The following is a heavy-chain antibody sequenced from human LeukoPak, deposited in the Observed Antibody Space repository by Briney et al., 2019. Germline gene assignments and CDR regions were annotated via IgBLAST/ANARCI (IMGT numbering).Heavy chain of an antibody. D-gene: IGHD3-22*01. J-gene: IGHJ6*04. V-gene: IGHV3-23*01. CDR3: AKFLYYDSSGYTPMDV. Sequence: GGSLRLSCAASGFTFSSYGMSWVRQAPGKGLEWVSAISGSGGSTYYADSVKGRFTISRDNSKNTLYLQMNSLRAEDTAVYYCAKFLYYDSSGYTPMDVWGKGTTVTISS. CDR2: ISGSGGST. CDR1: GFTFSSYG.